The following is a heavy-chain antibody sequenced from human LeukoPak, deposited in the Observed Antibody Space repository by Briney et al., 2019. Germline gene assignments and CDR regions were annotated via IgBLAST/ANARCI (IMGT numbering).Heavy chain of an antibody. CDR3: ARGREDVLLWFGELYPAVGWFDP. Sequence: PSETLSLTCTVSGGSISSSSYYWGWIRQPPGKGLEWIGSIYYSGSTYYNPSLKSRVTISVDTSKNQFSLKLSSVTAADTAVYYCARGREDVLLWFGELYPAVGWFDPWGQGTLVTVSS. V-gene: IGHV4-39*01. J-gene: IGHJ5*02. D-gene: IGHD3-10*01. CDR2: IYYSGST. CDR1: GGSISSSSYY.